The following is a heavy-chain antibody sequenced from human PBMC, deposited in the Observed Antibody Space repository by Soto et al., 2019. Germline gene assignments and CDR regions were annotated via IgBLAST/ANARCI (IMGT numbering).Heavy chain of an antibody. V-gene: IGHV4-30-2*01. J-gene: IGHJ4*02. D-gene: IGHD1-1*01. Sequence: PSETLSLTCAVSGGSISSGGYSWSWIRQPPGKGLEWIGYIYHSGSTYYNPSLKSRVTISVDRSKNQFSLKLSSVTAADTAVYYCARDRTPTNYSFDYWGQGTLVTVSS. CDR1: GGSISSGGYS. CDR2: IYHSGST. CDR3: ARDRTPTNYSFDY.